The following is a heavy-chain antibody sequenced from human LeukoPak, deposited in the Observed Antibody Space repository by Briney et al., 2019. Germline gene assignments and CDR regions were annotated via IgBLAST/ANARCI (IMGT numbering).Heavy chain of an antibody. D-gene: IGHD2-15*01. CDR3: ARDVSYCSGGSCYSAVGY. CDR1: GGTFSSYS. Sequence: SVKVSCKDSGGTFSSYSISWVRQAPRQGLEWMGGIIPLFNTPNYAQKFQGRVSITADKSTNTTYMELSSLTSEDTAVYYCARDVSYCSGGSCYSAVGYWGQGTLVTVSS. J-gene: IGHJ4*02. CDR2: IIPLFNTP. V-gene: IGHV1-69*06.